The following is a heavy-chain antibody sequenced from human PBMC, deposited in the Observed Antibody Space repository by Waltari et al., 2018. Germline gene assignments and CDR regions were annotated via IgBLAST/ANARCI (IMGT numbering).Heavy chain of an antibody. J-gene: IGHJ4*02. CDR3: ARDSRNWNYDY. V-gene: IGHV1-2*06. Sequence: QVRLVQSGAEVKKPGASVKVSCKASGYTFSGYYMHWVRQAPGQGLEWMGRINPNRGGTNYAQKFQGRVTMTRDTSISTAYMELSRLTSDDTAVYYCARDSRNWNYDYWGQGTLVTVSS. CDR1: GYTFSGYY. CDR2: INPNRGGT. D-gene: IGHD1-7*01.